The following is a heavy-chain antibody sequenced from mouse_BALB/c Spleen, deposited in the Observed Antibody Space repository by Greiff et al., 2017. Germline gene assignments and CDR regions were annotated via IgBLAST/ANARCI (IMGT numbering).Heavy chain of an antibody. CDR2: IDPENGDT. V-gene: IGHV14-4*02. J-gene: IGHJ4*01. CDR1: GFNIKDYY. Sequence: EVQLQHSGAELVRSGASVKLSCTASGFNIKDYYMHWVKQRPEQGLEWIGWIDPENGDTEYAPKFQGKATMTADTSSNTAYLQRSSLTSEDTAVYYCNAPGYSMDYWGQGTSVTVSS. CDR3: NAPGYSMDY.